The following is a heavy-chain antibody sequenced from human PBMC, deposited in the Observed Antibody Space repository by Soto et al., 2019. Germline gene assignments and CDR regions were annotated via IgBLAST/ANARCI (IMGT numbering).Heavy chain of an antibody. CDR3: ASKSRGIAVAGTIHY. D-gene: IGHD6-19*01. J-gene: IGHJ4*02. CDR1: GFTFSSYA. Sequence: QVQLVESGGGVVQPGRSLRLSCAASGFTFSSYAMHWVRQAPGKGLEWVAVISYDRSNKYYADSVKGRFTISRDNSKNTLYLQMNSLRAEDTAVYYCASKSRGIAVAGTIHYWGQGTLVTVSS. V-gene: IGHV3-30-3*01. CDR2: ISYDRSNK.